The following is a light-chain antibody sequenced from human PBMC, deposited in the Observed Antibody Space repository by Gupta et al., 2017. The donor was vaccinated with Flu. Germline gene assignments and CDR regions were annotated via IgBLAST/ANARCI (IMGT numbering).Light chain of an antibody. V-gene: IGLV1-51*01. CDR3: GTWDAALGAGV. Sequence: QSVLTQPPSVSAPPGQNVPISCSGSTSNIGNDFVAWYQQFPGTAPKLLIYENDKRPSGIPDRFSGSKSGTSATLGISGVQTGDEASYFSGTWDAALGAGVFGGGTKVTVL. CDR2: END. J-gene: IGLJ3*02. CDR1: TSNIGNDF.